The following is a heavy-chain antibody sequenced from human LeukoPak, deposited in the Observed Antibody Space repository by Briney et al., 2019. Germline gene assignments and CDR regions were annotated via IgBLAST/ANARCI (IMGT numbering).Heavy chain of an antibody. CDR1: GFTFSSYA. J-gene: IGHJ1*01. CDR2: ISGRGGST. V-gene: IGHV3-23*01. D-gene: IGHD4-17*01. CDR3: AKEIYGDSTGGRFHH. Sequence: GGSLRLSCAASGFTFSSYAMSWVRQAPGKGLEWVSVISGRGGSTYYADSVKGRFTISRDNSKNTLYLQMNSLRAEDTAVYYCAKEIYGDSTGGRFHHWGQGTLVTVSS.